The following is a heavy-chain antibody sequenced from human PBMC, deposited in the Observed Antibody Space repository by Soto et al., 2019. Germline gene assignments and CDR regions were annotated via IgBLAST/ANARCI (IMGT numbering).Heavy chain of an antibody. CDR1: GLTFSRHW. CDR3: ASRPSGDRYYAVFGY. J-gene: IGHJ4*02. CDR2: IKEDGTEK. V-gene: IGHV3-7*03. Sequence: GGSLRLSCAASGLTFSRHWMTWVRQAPGKGPEWVANIKEDGTEKDYVDSVKGRFTISRDNAKDSLFLQMNSLRAEDTAIYYCASRPSGDRYYAVFGYWGQGALVTVSS. D-gene: IGHD3-3*01.